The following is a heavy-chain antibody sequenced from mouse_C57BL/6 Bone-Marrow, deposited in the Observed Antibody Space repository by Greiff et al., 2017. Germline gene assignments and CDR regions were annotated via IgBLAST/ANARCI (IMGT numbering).Heavy chain of an antibody. D-gene: IGHD2-4*01. V-gene: IGHV14-4*01. CDR2: IEPDNGAT. CDR1: GFNIKDDY. Sequence: EVQLQQSGAELVRPGASVKLSCTASGFNIKDDYMHWVKQRPGQGLEWIGWIEPDNGATEYASKFQGKATITADTSSNTAYLQLSSLTSVDAAVSYCTRDDYDRIYCARDYWGQGTSVTVSA. CDR3: TRDDYDRIYCARDY. J-gene: IGHJ4*01.